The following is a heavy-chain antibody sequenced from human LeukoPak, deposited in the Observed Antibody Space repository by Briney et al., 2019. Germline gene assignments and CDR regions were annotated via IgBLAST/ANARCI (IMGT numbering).Heavy chain of an antibody. CDR1: GYTFTSYE. D-gene: IGHD1-14*01. CDR3: ARGINGMDV. Sequence: ASVKVSCKASGYTFTSYEINWVRQATGQGLEWMAGMNPNSGNTGYAQKFQGRVTMTRGTSISTAYMELSSLRSEDTAVYYCARGINGMDVWGQGTTVTVSS. CDR2: MNPNSGNT. J-gene: IGHJ6*02. V-gene: IGHV1-8*01.